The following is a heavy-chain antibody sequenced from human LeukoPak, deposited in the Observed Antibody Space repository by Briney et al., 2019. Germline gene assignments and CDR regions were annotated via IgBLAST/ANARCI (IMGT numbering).Heavy chain of an antibody. J-gene: IGHJ3*01. CDR2: ISPSGDIT. V-gene: IGHV3-23*01. D-gene: IGHD3/OR15-3a*01. Sequence: GGTLRLSCAASGFHFSSHGMNWVRPAPGKGLEWVSGISPSGDITYYADSVMGRFTISRDNRKSTVSLQMNSLRPEDTALYYCVRDLDWGAFDVWSQGTMVTVSS. CDR1: GFHFSSHG. CDR3: VRDLDWGAFDV.